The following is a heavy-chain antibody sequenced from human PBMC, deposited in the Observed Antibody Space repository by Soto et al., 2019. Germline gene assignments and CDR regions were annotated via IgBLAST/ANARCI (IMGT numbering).Heavy chain of an antibody. V-gene: IGHV3-23*01. CDR2: IGGSGSTT. J-gene: IGHJ6*02. CDR1: GFSLSSYA. CDR3: ARYIPGVRYYGMDV. D-gene: IGHD2-2*01. Sequence: PGGSLRLSCAASGFSLSSYAMSWVRQAPGKGLEWVSLIGGSGSTTYYADSVKGRFTISRDNSGNTLFLQMYSLRAEDTAVYYCARYIPGVRYYGMDVWGQGTTVTVSS.